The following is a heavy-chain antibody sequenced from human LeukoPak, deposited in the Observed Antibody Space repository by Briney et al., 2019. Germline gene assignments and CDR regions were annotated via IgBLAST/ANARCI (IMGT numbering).Heavy chain of an antibody. CDR1: GGSISGYY. CDR2: INTSGTT. D-gene: IGHD3-22*01. CDR3: ARSRYYDSSGAAWAFDI. V-gene: IGHV4-4*07. Sequence: PSETLSLTCTVSGGSISGYYWSWIRQPAGKGPEWMGRINTSGTTRYDSSLKSRVTMSVDTSKNQFSLKLTSVTAADTAVYYCARSRYYDSSGAAWAFDIWGQGTMVTVSS. J-gene: IGHJ3*02.